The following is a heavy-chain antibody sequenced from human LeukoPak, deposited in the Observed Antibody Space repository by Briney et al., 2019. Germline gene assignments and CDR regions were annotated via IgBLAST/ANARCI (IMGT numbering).Heavy chain of an antibody. D-gene: IGHD2-2*01. CDR1: GYTFTSYD. J-gene: IGHJ4*02. Sequence: ASVKVSCKASGYTFTSYDINWVRQATGQGLEWMGWMNPNSGNTGYAQKFQSRVTMTRNTSISTAYMELSSLRSEDTAVYYCARFRGSSAPSLDYWGQGTLVTVSS. V-gene: IGHV1-8*01. CDR3: ARFRGSSAPSLDY. CDR2: MNPNSGNT.